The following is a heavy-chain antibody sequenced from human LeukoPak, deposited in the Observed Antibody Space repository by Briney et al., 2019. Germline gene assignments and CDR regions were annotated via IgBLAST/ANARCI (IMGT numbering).Heavy chain of an antibody. V-gene: IGHV4-34*01. J-gene: IGHJ4*02. CDR1: GGSFSGYY. Sequence: PSETLSLTCAVYGGSFSGYYWSWIRQPPGKGLEWIGEINHSGSTNYNPSLKSRVTISVDTSKNQFSLKLSSVTAADTAVYYCARAEVYCSSTRCYNIYFDYWGQGTLVTVSS. CDR2: INHSGST. CDR3: ARAEVYCSSTRCYNIYFDY. D-gene: IGHD2-2*02.